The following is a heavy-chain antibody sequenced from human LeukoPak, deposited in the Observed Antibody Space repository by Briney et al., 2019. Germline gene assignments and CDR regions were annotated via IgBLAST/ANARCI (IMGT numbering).Heavy chain of an antibody. D-gene: IGHD6-13*01. V-gene: IGHV1-2*02. J-gene: IGHJ4*02. Sequence: VASVKVSCKASGYTFTGYYMHWVRQAPGQGLEWMGWINPNSGGTNYAQKFQGRVTMTRNTSISTAYMELSSLRSEDTAVYYCARWGGIAPRVYYFDYWGQGTLVTVSS. CDR3: ARWGGIAPRVYYFDY. CDR1: GYTFTGYY. CDR2: INPNSGGT.